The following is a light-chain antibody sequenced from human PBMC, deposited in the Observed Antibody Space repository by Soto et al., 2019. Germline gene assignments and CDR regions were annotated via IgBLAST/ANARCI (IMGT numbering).Light chain of an antibody. CDR3: QQSYSSPWT. CDR2: AAS. V-gene: IGKV1-39*01. CDR1: QSITNY. Sequence: DIQMTQSPSSLSTSVGDKVTITGRASQSITNYLNWYQFKAGKAPKLLIYAASRLQSGVPSRFSGSGSGTDFTLTINSLQSEDFATYYCQQSYSSPWTFGQGTKVEIK. J-gene: IGKJ1*01.